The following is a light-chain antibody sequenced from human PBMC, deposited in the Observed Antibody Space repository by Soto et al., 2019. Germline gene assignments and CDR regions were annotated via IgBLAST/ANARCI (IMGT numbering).Light chain of an antibody. CDR1: SSDVGGYNY. J-gene: IGLJ2*01. V-gene: IGLV2-8*01. Sequence: QSALTQPPSASGSPGQSVTISCTGTSSDVGGYNYVSWYQQHPGKAPKLMIYDVTKRPSGVPDRFSGSKSGNTAYLTLSGLQADDEADYYCSSYAGSNNLVFGGGTKLTVL. CDR3: SSYAGSNNLV. CDR2: DVT.